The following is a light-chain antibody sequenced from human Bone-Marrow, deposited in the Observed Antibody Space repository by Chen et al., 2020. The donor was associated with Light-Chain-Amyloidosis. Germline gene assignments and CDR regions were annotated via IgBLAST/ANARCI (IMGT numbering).Light chain of an antibody. V-gene: IGKV3-11*01. CDR1: QTVGSY. CDR2: DVS. Sequence: EILLTQSPATLSLSPGERATLSCRASQTVGSYFAWYQQKPVQAPRLVIYDVSKRTSGIPARFSGGETGSEFTLTISSLEPEAFAVSYCQQRSNWPPMYTFGQGTKLEIK. CDR3: QQRSNWPPMYT. J-gene: IGKJ2*01.